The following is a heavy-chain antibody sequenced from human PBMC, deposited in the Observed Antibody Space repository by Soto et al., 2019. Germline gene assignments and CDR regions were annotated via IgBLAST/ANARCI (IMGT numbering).Heavy chain of an antibody. CDR2: IIPIFGTA. CDR3: ARETWKPPYNWNDGVHFDY. CDR1: GGTFSSYA. D-gene: IGHD1-20*01. V-gene: IGHV1-69*06. J-gene: IGHJ4*02. Sequence: QVQLVQSGAEVKKPGSSVKVSCKASGGTFSSYAISWVRQAPGQGLEWMGGIIPIFGTANYAQKFQGRVTITADKSTSTAYMELSSLRSEDTAVYYCARETWKPPYNWNDGVHFDYWGQGTLVTVSS.